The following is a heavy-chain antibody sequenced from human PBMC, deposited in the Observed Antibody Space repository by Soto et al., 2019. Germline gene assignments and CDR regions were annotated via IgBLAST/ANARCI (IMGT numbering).Heavy chain of an antibody. D-gene: IGHD3-22*01. J-gene: IGHJ3*02. CDR1: GYTFTSYG. Sequence: QVQLVQSGAEVKDPGASVKVSCKASGYTFTSYGVSWVRQAPGQGLEWMGWISVYNGNTKYAQKLQGRVTMTTDTSTSTAYMELRGLRSDDTAVYYCARDRRYYYDSSGYYPDAFDIWGQGTMVTVSS. V-gene: IGHV1-18*01. CDR2: ISVYNGNT. CDR3: ARDRRYYYDSSGYYPDAFDI.